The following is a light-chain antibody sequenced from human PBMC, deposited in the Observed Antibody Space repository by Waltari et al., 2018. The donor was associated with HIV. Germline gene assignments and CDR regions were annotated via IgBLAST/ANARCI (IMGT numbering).Light chain of an antibody. J-gene: IGKJ4*01. V-gene: IGKV1-39*01. CDR2: AAS. CDR3: QQSYSTPRT. CDR1: QSISSY. Sequence: DIQMTQSPSSLSASVGDRVTITCRASQSISSYLNWYQQKPGKAPKLLIYAASSLQSGVTSMFSGSGSGTDFTLTISSLQPEDLETYYCQQSYSTPRTFGGGTKVEIK.